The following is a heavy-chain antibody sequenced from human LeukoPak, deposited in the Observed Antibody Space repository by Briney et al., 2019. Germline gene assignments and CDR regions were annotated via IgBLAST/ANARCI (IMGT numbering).Heavy chain of an antibody. CDR3: ARSGTYQYSSTSDY. Sequence: SETLSLTCAVYGGSFSGYYWSWIRKTPGKRLEWIGEIDHSGATNYNPSLKSRVTISLDTSKNQFSLKLTSVIAADTAVYFCARSGTYQYSSTSDYWGQGTLVTVSS. CDR1: GGSFSGYY. V-gene: IGHV4-34*01. CDR2: IDHSGAT. J-gene: IGHJ4*02. D-gene: IGHD6-13*01.